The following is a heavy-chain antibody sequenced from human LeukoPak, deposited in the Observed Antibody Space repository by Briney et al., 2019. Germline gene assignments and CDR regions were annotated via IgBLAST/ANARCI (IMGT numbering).Heavy chain of an antibody. CDR2: INPNSGGT. V-gene: IGHV1-2*02. CDR3: ARGGSRKKYYFDY. CDR1: GYTFTGYY. J-gene: IGHJ4*02. Sequence: ASVKVSCKASGYTFTGYYMHWVRQAPGQGLEWMGWINPNSGGTNYAQKFQGRVTMTRDTSISTAYMELSSLRSEDTAVYYCARGGSRKKYYFDYWGQGTLVTVSS. D-gene: IGHD5/OR15-5a*01.